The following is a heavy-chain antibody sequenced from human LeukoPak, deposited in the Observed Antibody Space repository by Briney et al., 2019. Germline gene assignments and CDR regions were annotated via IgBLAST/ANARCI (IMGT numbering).Heavy chain of an antibody. CDR3: ARDKAVTTIFDY. V-gene: IGHV4-61*02. Sequence: PSETLSLTCTVSGGSISSGSYNWSWIRQPAGKGLEWIGRIYTSGSTNYNPSLKSRVTISVDTSKNQFSLKLSSVTAADTAVYYCARDKAVTTIFDYWGQGTLVTVSS. D-gene: IGHD4-17*01. CDR2: IYTSGST. CDR1: GGSISSGSYN. J-gene: IGHJ4*02.